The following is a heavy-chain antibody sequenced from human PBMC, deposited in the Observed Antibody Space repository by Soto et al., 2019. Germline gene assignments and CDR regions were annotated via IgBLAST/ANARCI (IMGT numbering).Heavy chain of an antibody. V-gene: IGHV3-15*07. Sequence: EVQLVESGGGLVKPGGSLRLSCAASGFTFSNAWMNWVRQAPGKGLEWVGRIKSKTDGGTRDYAAPVKGRFTISRDDSKNTLYLQMNSLKTEDTAVYYCTTRLAAAGTRGSWFDPWGQGTLATVSS. CDR2: IKSKTDGGTR. CDR3: TTRLAAAGTRGSWFDP. D-gene: IGHD6-13*01. CDR1: GFTFSNAW. J-gene: IGHJ5*02.